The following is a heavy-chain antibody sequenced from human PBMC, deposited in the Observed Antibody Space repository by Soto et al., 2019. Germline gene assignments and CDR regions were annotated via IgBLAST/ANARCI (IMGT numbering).Heavy chain of an antibody. CDR3: AKDKGRTAIDY. V-gene: IGHV3-30*18. CDR1: GLTFSAAG. J-gene: IGHJ4*02. Sequence: QVQLVESGGGVVQPGRSLRLSCAASGLTFSAAGMHWVRQAPGKGLEWVAFIANDGRSESYADSVKGRFTISRDNSQNRLYLQMTGLRAEDTAVHYCAKDKGRTAIDYWGQGTLVSVSS. CDR2: IANDGRSE.